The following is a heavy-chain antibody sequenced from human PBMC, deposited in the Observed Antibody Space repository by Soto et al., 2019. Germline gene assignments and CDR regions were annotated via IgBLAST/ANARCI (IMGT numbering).Heavy chain of an antibody. J-gene: IGHJ4*02. CDR2: IRSKAYGGTT. V-gene: IGHV3-49*02. Sequence: GKGLEWVGFIRSKAYGGTTEYAASVKGRFTISRDDSKSIAYLQMNSLKTEDTAVYYCTRSEKSSGYDFRYWGQGTLVTVYS. D-gene: IGHD5-12*01. CDR3: TRSEKSSGYDFRY.